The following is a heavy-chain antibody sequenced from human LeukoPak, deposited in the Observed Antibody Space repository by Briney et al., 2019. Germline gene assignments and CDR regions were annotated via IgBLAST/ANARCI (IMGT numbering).Heavy chain of an antibody. Sequence: PGGSLRLSCAASGFTISSYGMHWVRQAPGKGLEWVAVISYDGSNKYYADSVKGRFTISRDNSKNTLYLQMNSLRAEDTAVYYCARSEVAGPVDYWGQGTLVTVSS. D-gene: IGHD6-19*01. V-gene: IGHV3-30*03. CDR2: ISYDGSNK. CDR1: GFTISSYG. J-gene: IGHJ4*02. CDR3: ARSEVAGPVDY.